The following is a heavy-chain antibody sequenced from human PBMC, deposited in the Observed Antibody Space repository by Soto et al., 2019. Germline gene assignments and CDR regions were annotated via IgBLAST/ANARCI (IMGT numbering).Heavy chain of an antibody. J-gene: IGHJ6*03. CDR2: INPSGGST. CDR1: GYTFTRYY. V-gene: IGHV1-46*03. Sequence: GASVKVSCKASGYTFTRYYMHWVRQAPGQGLEWMGKINPSGGSTSYAQKFQGRVTMTRDTSTSTVYMELSSLRSEDTAVFYCARDLPSGYPYYYYYYMDVWGKGTTVTVSS. CDR3: ARDLPSGYPYYYYYYMDV. D-gene: IGHD5-12*01.